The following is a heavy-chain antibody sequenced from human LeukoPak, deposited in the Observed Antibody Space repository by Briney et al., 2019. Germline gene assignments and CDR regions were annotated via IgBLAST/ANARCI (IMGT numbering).Heavy chain of an antibody. CDR1: GFTFSSYE. V-gene: IGHV3-48*03. Sequence: GGSLRLSCAASGFTFSSYEMNWVRQAPGKGLEWVSYISSSGSTIYYADSVKGRFTISRDNAKNSLYLQMNSLSAEDTAVYYCARDRGSGWYVDYWGQGTLVTVSS. D-gene: IGHD6-19*01. J-gene: IGHJ4*02. CDR3: ARDRGSGWYVDY. CDR2: ISSSGSTI.